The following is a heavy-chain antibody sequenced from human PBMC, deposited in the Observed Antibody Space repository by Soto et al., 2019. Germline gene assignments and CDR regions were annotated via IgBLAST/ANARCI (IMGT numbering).Heavy chain of an antibody. CDR2: IYYSGST. CDR3: ARGSYYYDSSGHYHY. J-gene: IGHJ4*02. Sequence: QVQLQESGPGLVKPSQTLSLTCTVSGGSISSGDYYWSWIRQPPGKGLEWIGYIYYSGSTYYNPSLKSRVTIAVDTSKNQFSLKLSSVTAADTAVYYCARGSYYYDSSGHYHYWGQGTLVTVSS. CDR1: GGSISSGDYY. V-gene: IGHV4-30-4*01. D-gene: IGHD3-22*01.